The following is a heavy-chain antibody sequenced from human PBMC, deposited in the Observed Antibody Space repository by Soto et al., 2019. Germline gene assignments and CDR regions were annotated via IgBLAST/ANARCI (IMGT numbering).Heavy chain of an antibody. Sequence: HPVGSLRLSGAASGFTFSSYAMTWVRQAPGKGLEWVSAISGGGGTTYYADSVKGRFTISRDNSKNTLYLQMNSLRAEDTASYFCAKWHTYYYDSRGFSGFDCWGQGTQVTVSS. J-gene: IGHJ4*02. D-gene: IGHD3-22*01. CDR2: ISGGGGTT. CDR3: AKWHTYYYDSRGFSGFDC. V-gene: IGHV3-23*01. CDR1: GFTFSSYA.